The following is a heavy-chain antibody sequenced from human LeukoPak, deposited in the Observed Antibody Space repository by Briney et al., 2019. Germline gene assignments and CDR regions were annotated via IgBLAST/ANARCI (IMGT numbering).Heavy chain of an antibody. CDR2: ISGSGSAI. D-gene: IGHD1-26*01. CDR3: VRLKSGNYYHFDY. J-gene: IGHJ4*02. V-gene: IGHV3-48*04. Sequence: PGGSLRLSCAASGFNFSSYSMNWVRQAPGKGLEWVSYISGSGSAIYYADSVKGRFTVSRDNAKNSLYLQMNSLRAEDTAIYYCVRLKSGNYYHFDYWGQGTLVTVSS. CDR1: GFNFSSYS.